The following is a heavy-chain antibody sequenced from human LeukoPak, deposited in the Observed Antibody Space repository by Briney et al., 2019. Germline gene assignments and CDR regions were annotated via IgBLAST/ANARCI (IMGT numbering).Heavy chain of an antibody. CDR1: GFTFSSYS. D-gene: IGHD5-18*01. CDR3: ARVSVDTAMVTPSGFDY. V-gene: IGHV3-21*01. CDR2: ISSSSSYI. J-gene: IGHJ4*02. Sequence: GGSLRLSCAASGFTFSSYSMNWVRQAPGKGLEWVSSISSSSSYIYYADSVKGRFTLSRDNAKNSLYLQMNSLRAEDTAVYYCARVSVDTAMVTPSGFDYWGQGTLVTVSS.